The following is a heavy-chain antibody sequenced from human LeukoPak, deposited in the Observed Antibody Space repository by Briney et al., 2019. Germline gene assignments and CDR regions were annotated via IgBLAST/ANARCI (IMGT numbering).Heavy chain of an antibody. D-gene: IGHD5-18*01. CDR3: ATTEHGYSFGRSEAFDI. Sequence: PSETLSLTCAVYGGSFSGYYWSWIRQPPGKGLEWIGEINHSGSTNYNPSLKSRVTISVDTSKNQFSLKLSSVTAADTAVYYCATTEHGYSFGRSEAFDIWGQGTMVTVSS. J-gene: IGHJ3*02. CDR2: INHSGST. V-gene: IGHV4-34*01. CDR1: GGSFSGYY.